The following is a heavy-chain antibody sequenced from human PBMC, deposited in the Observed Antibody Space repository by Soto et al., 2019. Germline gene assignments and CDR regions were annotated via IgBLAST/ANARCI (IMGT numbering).Heavy chain of an antibody. CDR1: GFVFGDYA. Sequence: SGGSLRLSCSASGFVFGDYAVTWVRQAPGKGLEWVGVVRSETYGGSTEYTASVKGRFRISRDDSQSIAYLQMTSPKTEDTAVYYCTRGRGTSGWYADYWGKGILVTVSS. CDR2: VRSETYGGST. CDR3: TRGRGTSGWYADY. J-gene: IGHJ4*02. V-gene: IGHV3-49*04. D-gene: IGHD6-13*01.